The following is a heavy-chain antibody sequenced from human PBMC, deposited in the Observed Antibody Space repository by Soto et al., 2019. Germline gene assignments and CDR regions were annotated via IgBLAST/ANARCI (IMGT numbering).Heavy chain of an antibody. CDR2: INGRDGAI. CDR1: VFSFSVYS. D-gene: IGHD3-3*02. CDR3: ARDHLWAFDY. V-gene: IGHV3-48*02. Sequence: LRLSCAASVFSFSVYSMNWVRQAPGKGLEWVSYINGRDGAINYVDSVKGRFTISIDIAKNSLYLQMNSLRDEDTAVYFCARDHLWAFDYWGQGVLVTVSS. J-gene: IGHJ4*02.